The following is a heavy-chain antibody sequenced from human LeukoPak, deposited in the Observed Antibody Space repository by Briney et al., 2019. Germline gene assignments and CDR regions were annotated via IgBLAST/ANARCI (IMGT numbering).Heavy chain of an antibody. V-gene: IGHV3-30*02. CDR3: AKDPTLLWFGELCYFDY. CDR1: GFTFSSYG. J-gene: IGHJ4*02. CDR2: IRYDGSNK. Sequence: GGSPRPSCAASGFTFSSYGMHWVRQAPGKGLEWVAFIRYDGSNKYYADSVKGRFTISRDNSKNTLYLQMNSLRVEDTAVYYCAKDPTLLWFGELCYFDYWGQGTLVTVSS. D-gene: IGHD3-10*01.